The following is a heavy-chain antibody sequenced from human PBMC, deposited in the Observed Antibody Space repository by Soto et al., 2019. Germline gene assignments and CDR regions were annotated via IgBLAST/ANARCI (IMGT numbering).Heavy chain of an antibody. CDR3: ARDLDGSGSYYTGY. Sequence: ASVKVCCKASGYILITSGMSWVRQAPGQGLEWMGRISTYNGNTNDAQNLQGRVTMTADTSTNTAYMELRSLRSDDTAVYYCARDLDGSGSYYTGYWGPGTLVTVSS. CDR1: GYILITSG. CDR2: ISTYNGNT. J-gene: IGHJ4*02. D-gene: IGHD3-10*01. V-gene: IGHV1-18*01.